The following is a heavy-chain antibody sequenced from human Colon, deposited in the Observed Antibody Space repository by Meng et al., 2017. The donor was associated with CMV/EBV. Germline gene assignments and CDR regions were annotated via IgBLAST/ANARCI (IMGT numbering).Heavy chain of an antibody. CDR2: IYYSGST. Sequence: SETLSLTCTVSGGPISSYYWSWIRQPPGKGLEWIGYIYYSGSTNYNPSLKSRVTISVDTSKNQFSLKLSSVTAADTAVYYFARVLPSLYYDFWSGYYRGYGMDVWGQGTTVTVSS. V-gene: IGHV4-59*01. CDR3: ARVLPSLYYDFWSGYYRGYGMDV. D-gene: IGHD3-3*01. J-gene: IGHJ6*02. CDR1: GGPISSYY.